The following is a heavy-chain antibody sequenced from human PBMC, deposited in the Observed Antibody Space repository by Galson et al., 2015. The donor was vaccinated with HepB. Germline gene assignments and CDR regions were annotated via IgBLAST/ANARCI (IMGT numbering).Heavy chain of an antibody. CDR1: GFTFTTYV. D-gene: IGHD2-15*01. J-gene: IGHJ3*02. CDR2: IQCDGRNK. CDR3: AAEGVVRGRQDGAFDI. V-gene: IGHV3-30*02. Sequence: SLRLSCAASGFTFTTYVMHWVRQAPGKGLEWVAFIQCDGRNKFYADSVKGRFTISRDNSKNTLFLQLNSLRAEDTAVYYCAAEGVVRGRQDGAFDIWGQGTMVTVSS.